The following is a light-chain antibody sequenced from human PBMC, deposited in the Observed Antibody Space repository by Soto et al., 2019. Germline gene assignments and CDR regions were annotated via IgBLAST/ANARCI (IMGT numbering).Light chain of an antibody. J-gene: IGKJ5*01. CDR2: DAS. Sequence: EVVMTQYPSTLSVSPGERSTLSCMASESVSRNLAWYQQKPGQAPRLLIYDASTRATGIPARFSGSGSGTEFTLTISSLQSEDFAVYYCQQRSNWPITFGQGTRLEI. V-gene: IGKV3-15*01. CDR3: QQRSNWPIT. CDR1: ESVSRN.